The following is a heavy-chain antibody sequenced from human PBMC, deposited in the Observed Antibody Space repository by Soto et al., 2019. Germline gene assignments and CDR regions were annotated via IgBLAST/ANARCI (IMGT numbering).Heavy chain of an antibody. CDR2: IYHSGST. V-gene: IGHV4-30-2*01. D-gene: IGHD2-8*01. Sequence: QLQLQESGSGLVKPSQTLSLTCAVSGGYISSGGYSWSWIRQPPGKGLAWIGYIYHSGSTYYNPSLKSGVTISVDRSKNQFSLKLSSVTAADTSVYYCARWWMYAPRFDPCRQVTLVTVSS. CDR1: GGYISSGGYS. CDR3: ARWWMYAPRFDP. J-gene: IGHJ5*02.